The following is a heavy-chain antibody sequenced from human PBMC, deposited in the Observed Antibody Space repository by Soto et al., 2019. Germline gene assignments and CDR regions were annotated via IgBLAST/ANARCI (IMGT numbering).Heavy chain of an antibody. V-gene: IGHV3-15*01. J-gene: IGHJ3*02. D-gene: IGHD2-2*01. CDR2: IKSKTDGGTT. CDR1: GFTFSNAW. Sequence: GGSLRLSCAASGFTFSNAWMSWVRQAPGKGLEWVGRIKSKTDGGTTDYAAPVKGRFTSSRDDSKNTLYLQMNSLKTEDTAVYYCTTQWDDLVVVPAAGGPDAFDIWGQGTMVTVSS. CDR3: TTQWDDLVVVPAAGGPDAFDI.